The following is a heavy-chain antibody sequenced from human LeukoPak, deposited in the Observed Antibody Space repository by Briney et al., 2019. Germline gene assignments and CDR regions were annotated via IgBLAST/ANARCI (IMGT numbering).Heavy chain of an antibody. V-gene: IGHV4-39*01. CDR3: ARLYGDFLFDY. CDR2: IYYSGST. CDR1: GGSISSSSYY. D-gene: IGHD4-17*01. Sequence: SETLSLTCTVSGGSISSSSYYWGWIRRPPGKGLEWIGSIYYSGSTYYNPSLKSRVTISVDTSKNQFSLKLSSVTAADTAVYYCARLYGDFLFDYWGQGTLVTVSS. J-gene: IGHJ4*02.